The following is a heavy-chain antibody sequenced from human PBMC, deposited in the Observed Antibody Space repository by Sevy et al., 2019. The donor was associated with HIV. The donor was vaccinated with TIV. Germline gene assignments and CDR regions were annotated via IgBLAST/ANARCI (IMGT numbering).Heavy chain of an antibody. Sequence: GGSLRLSCEASGFTFGSYWMNWVRQAPGKGLEWVANIKPAGSGKNYVDSVKGAFTISRDNAKNSLYLQMNSLRAEDTAVYYYVSEQSCDFGSAYSGGAFPIWGQGATVTVSS. V-gene: IGHV3-7*01. CDR1: GFTFGSYW. CDR2: IKPAGSGK. D-gene: IGHD3-3*01. CDR3: VSEQSCDFGSAYSGGAFPI. J-gene: IGHJ3*02.